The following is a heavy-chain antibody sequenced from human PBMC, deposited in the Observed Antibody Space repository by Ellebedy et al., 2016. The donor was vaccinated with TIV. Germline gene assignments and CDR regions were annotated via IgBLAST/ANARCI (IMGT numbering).Heavy chain of an antibody. D-gene: IGHD3-10*01. CDR3: TTDRASYYYGSGRGGMDV. V-gene: IGHV3-15*07. CDR2: IKSKTDGGTT. J-gene: IGHJ6*02. CDR1: GFTFSNAW. Sequence: GESLKISCAASGFTFSNAWMNWVRQAPGKGLEWVGRIKSKTDGGTTDYAAPVKGRFTISRDDSKNTLYLQMNSLKTEDTAVYYCTTDRASYYYGSGRGGMDVWGQGTTVTVSS.